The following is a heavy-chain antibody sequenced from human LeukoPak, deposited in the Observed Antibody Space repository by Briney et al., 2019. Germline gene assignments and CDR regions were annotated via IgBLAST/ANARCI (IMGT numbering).Heavy chain of an antibody. CDR2: IWYDGSNK. J-gene: IGHJ4*02. D-gene: IGHD6-19*01. CDR3: ARAEGWYSPRDY. Sequence: GRSLRLSCAASGFTFSSYGMHWVRQAPGKGPEWVAVIWYDGSNKFYADSVKGRFTISRDNSKNTLYLQMNSLRAEDTAVYYCARAEGWYSPRDYWGQGTLVTVSS. V-gene: IGHV3-33*01. CDR1: GFTFSSYG.